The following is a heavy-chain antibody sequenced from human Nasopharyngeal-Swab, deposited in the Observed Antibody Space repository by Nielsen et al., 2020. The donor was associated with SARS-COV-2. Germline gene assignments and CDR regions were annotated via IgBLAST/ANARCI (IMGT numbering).Heavy chain of an antibody. CDR2: IGTAGDT. CDR1: GFTFSSYD. CDR3: ARGGFRGGYGRSWYWFDP. Sequence: GGSLRLSCAASGFTFSSYDMHWVRQATGKGLEWVSAIGTAGDTYYPGSVKGRFTISRENAKNSLYLQMNSLRAGDTAVYYCARGGFRGGYGRSWYWFDPWGKGTLVPVPS. V-gene: IGHV3-13*01. J-gene: IGHJ5*02. D-gene: IGHD3-16*01.